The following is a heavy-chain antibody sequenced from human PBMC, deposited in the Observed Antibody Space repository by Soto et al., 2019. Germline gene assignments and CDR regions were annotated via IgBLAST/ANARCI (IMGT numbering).Heavy chain of an antibody. V-gene: IGHV3-48*01. CDR3: ARDRHNDY. Sequence: GGSLRLSCAASGFTFSSYSMNWVRQAPGKGLEWVSYISSSSSTIYYADSVKGRFTISRDNAKNSLYLQMNPLRAEHTAVYYCARDRHNDYWGQGTLVTVSS. CDR1: GFTFSSYS. J-gene: IGHJ4*02. CDR2: ISSSSSTI.